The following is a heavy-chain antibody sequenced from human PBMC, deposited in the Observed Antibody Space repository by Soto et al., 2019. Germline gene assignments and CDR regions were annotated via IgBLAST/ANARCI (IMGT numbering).Heavy chain of an antibody. D-gene: IGHD1-20*01. CDR3: AKDHTGITGTQLGS. Sequence: AGGSLRLSCAASGFTFSSYGMHWVRQAPGKGLEWVAVISYDGSNKYYADSVKGRFTISRDNSKNTLYLQMNSLRAEDTAVYYCAKDHTGITGTQLGSWGQGTLVTVSS. CDR1: GFTFSSYG. V-gene: IGHV3-30*18. CDR2: ISYDGSNK. J-gene: IGHJ5*02.